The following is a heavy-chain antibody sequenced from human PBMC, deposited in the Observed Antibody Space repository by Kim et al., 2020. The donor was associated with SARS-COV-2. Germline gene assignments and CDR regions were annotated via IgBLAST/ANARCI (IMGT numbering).Heavy chain of an antibody. CDR2: TYYRSKCYN. Sequence: SQTLSLTCAISGDSVSSNSAAWNWIRQSPSRGLEWLGRTYYRSKCYNDYAVSVNSRVTIDPDTSKNQFSLQLNSVTPEDTAVYNCLGYFDGRQTRWGRGTLVTVSS. V-gene: IGHV6-1*01. D-gene: IGHD3-9*01. J-gene: IGHJ4*02. CDR1: GDSVSSNSAA. CDR3: LGYFDGRQTR.